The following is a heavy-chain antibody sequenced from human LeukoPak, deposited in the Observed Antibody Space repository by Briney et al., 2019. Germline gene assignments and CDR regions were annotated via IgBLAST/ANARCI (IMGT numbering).Heavy chain of an antibody. J-gene: IGHJ6*03. CDR1: GLTFSSYS. Sequence: GGTLRLSCAASGLTFSSYSMSWVRQAPGKGLEWVSAITPSGDGTYFADSVKGRFTISRDNSKNTLYLQMNSLRAEDTAVYYCARAVPDYYYYYMDVWGKGTTVTVSS. CDR3: ARAVPDYYYYYMDV. CDR2: ITPSGDGT. V-gene: IGHV3-23*01.